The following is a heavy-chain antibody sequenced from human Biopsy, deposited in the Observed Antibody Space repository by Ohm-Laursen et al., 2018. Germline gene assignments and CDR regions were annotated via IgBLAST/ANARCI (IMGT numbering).Heavy chain of an antibody. CDR1: GKTFSDYQ. Sequence: TLSLTCSVFGKTFSDYQWSWIRQPPGKGLEWIGQINQAGATNYNPSLKSRVSISAYASKYEFSLRLTSVTAADTAVYLCGNEVHGRDYWGLGAQVTVSS. D-gene: IGHD2-15*01. CDR3: GNEVHGRDY. J-gene: IGHJ4*02. V-gene: IGHV4-34*08. CDR2: INQAGAT.